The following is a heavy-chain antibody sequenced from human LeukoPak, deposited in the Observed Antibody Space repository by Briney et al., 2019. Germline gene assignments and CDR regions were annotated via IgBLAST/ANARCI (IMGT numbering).Heavy chain of an antibody. D-gene: IGHD3-9*01. CDR3: ARLGYYDILTGYLPDRWFDP. J-gene: IGHJ5*02. CDR1: GGSISSYY. Sequence: SETLSLTCTVSGGSISSYYWSWIRQPPGKGLEWIGYIYYSGSTNYNPSLKSRVTISVDTSKTQFSLKLSSVTAADTAVYYCARLGYYDILTGYLPDRWFDPWGQGTLVTVSS. CDR2: IYYSGST. V-gene: IGHV4-59*08.